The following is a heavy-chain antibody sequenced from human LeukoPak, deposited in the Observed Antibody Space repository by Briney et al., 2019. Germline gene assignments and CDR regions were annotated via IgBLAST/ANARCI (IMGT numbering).Heavy chain of an antibody. CDR2: KYYSGST. D-gene: IGHD5-18*01. CDR3: ARGRSYGFDFDS. CDR1: GVSINTCCYY. J-gene: IGHJ4*02. V-gene: IGHV4-61*01. Sequence: PSETLSLTCAVSGVSINTCCYYWTWIRQPPGKGLEWIGYKYYSGSTRYTSSHRSRLTISLDTSKNQFSLRLTSVTAADTAVYYCARGRSYGFDFDSWGQGTLVIVSS.